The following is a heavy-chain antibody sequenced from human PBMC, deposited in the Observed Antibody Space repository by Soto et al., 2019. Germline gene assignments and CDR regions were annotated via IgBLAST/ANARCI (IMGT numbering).Heavy chain of an antibody. V-gene: IGHV1-2*04. CDR1: GYTFTGYY. Sequence: QVQLVQSGAEVKKHGASVKVSCKASGYTFTGYYMHWVRQAPGQGLEWMGWINPNSGGTNYAQKFQGWVTMTRDTSISTADMELSRLRSDDTAVYYCARNIVGANHDAFDIWGQGTMVTVSS. D-gene: IGHD1-26*01. CDR3: ARNIVGANHDAFDI. CDR2: INPNSGGT. J-gene: IGHJ3*02.